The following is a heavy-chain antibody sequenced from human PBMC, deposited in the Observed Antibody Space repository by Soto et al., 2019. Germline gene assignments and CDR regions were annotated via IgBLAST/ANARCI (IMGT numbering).Heavy chain of an antibody. D-gene: IGHD6-13*01. CDR1: GFTFSDYA. CDR3: ARVRMYYSSSQAAYYLDY. Sequence: EVQLVESGGGLVKPGGSLRLSCAASGFTFSDYAMNWVRQSPGKGLEWVSSISSSGTYIYYADSLKGRFTISRDNAKNSVDLQMNSLRAYDTAVYYCARVRMYYSSSQAAYYLDYWGQGVLVTVSS. CDR2: ISSSGTYI. V-gene: IGHV3-21*01. J-gene: IGHJ4*02.